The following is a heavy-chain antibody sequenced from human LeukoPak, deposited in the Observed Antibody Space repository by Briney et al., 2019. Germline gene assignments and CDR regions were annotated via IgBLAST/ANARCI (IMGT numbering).Heavy chain of an antibody. J-gene: IGHJ6*02. CDR3: ARDLSNYGMDV. CDR2: IYYSGST. V-gene: IGHV4-31*11. Sequence: SETLSLTCAVSGGSISSGGYYWSWIRQHPGKGLEWIGYIYYSGSTYYNPSLKSRVTISVDTSKDQFSLKLSSVTAADTAVCYCARDLSNYGMDVWGQGTTVTVSS. CDR1: GGSISSGGYY.